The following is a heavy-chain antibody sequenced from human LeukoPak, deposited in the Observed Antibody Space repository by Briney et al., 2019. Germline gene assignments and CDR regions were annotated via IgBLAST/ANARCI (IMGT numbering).Heavy chain of an antibody. CDR1: GDSVSSNSAA. V-gene: IGHV6-1*01. J-gene: IGHJ3*02. CDR3: AREGKDYDSSGYYLDAFDI. D-gene: IGHD3-22*01. CDR2: TYYRSKWYN. Sequence: SQTLSLTCAISGDSVSSNSAAWNWIRKPRSRGLEWLGRTYYRSKWYNDYAVSVKSRITINPDTSKNQFSLQLNSVTPEDTAVYYCAREGKDYDSSGYYLDAFDIWGQGTMVTVSS.